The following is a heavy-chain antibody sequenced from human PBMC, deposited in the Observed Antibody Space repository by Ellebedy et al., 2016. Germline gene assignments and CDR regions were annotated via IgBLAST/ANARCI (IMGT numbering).Heavy chain of an antibody. J-gene: IGHJ5*02. D-gene: IGHD2-21*02. CDR1: GGSISSYY. V-gene: IGHV4-59*08. CDR3: ARLSKGDCSGDCYTFDP. Sequence: SETLSLXCTVSGGSISSYYWSWIRQPPGKGLEWIGYIYYSGGTNYNPSLKSRVTISVDTSKNQFSLKLSSVTAADTAVYYCARLSKGDCSGDCYTFDPWGQGTLVTVSS. CDR2: IYYSGGT.